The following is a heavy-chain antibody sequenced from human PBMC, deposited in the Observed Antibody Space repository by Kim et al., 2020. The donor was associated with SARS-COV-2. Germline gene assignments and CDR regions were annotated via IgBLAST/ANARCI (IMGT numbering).Heavy chain of an antibody. CDR2: IRSNTDGGAV. Sequence: GGSLRLSCAASGFTFTNAWMSWVRQAPGKGLEWVGRIRSNTDGGAVDYAAPVKGRFTVSRDDSKNTLYLQMNSLRADDTAVYYCATGPARQLPGFDFWGQGTLVTVSS. CDR1: GFTFTNAW. CDR3: ATGPARQLPGFDF. V-gene: IGHV3-15*01. J-gene: IGHJ4*02. D-gene: IGHD6-6*01.